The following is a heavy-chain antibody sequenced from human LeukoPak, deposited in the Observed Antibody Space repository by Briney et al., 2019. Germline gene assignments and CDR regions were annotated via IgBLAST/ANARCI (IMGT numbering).Heavy chain of an antibody. D-gene: IGHD3-10*01. CDR2: VIPHSGTA. J-gene: IGHJ6*03. V-gene: IGHV1-69*13. CDR3: ATPRMNYYGSGSHYSYYYLDV. CDR1: GGAFTRAV. Sequence: SVKVSCKASGGAFTRAVVCSVRQAPGQGLEWMGGVIPHSGTADYAQKFRGRVTLTADASTSTAYMELNSLTSEDTAVYYCATPRMNYYGSGSHYSYYYLDVWGSGTAVTVSS.